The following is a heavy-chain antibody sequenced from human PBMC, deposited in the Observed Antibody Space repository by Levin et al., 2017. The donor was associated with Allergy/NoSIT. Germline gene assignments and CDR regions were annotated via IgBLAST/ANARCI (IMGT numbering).Heavy chain of an antibody. CDR1: GFTFSSYG. V-gene: IGHV3-30*18. CDR3: AKLDLRGSYNFDY. Sequence: GESLKISCAASGFTFSSYGMHWVRQAPGKGLEWVAVISYDGSNKYYADSVKGRFTISRDNSKNTLYLQMNSLRAEDTAVYYCAKLDLRGSYNFDYWGQGTLVTVSS. CDR2: ISYDGSNK. D-gene: IGHD3-16*01. J-gene: IGHJ4*02.